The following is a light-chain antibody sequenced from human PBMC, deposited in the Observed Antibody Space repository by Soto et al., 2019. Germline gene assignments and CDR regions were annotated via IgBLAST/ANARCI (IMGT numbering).Light chain of an antibody. V-gene: IGKV3-11*01. CDR3: QQRSKFLWT. Sequence: EIVLTQSPATLSLSPGERATLSCRASQSVSNYLAWYQQKPGQAPRLLMYYTSNRAPGIPARFSGSGSGKDFTLTINSLEAEEFAVYFCQQRSKFLWTFGQGTKVEI. CDR1: QSVSNY. J-gene: IGKJ1*01. CDR2: YTS.